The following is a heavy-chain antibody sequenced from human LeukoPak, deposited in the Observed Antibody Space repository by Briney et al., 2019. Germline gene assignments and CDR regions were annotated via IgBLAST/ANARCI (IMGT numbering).Heavy chain of an antibody. CDR2: IYYSGST. CDR3: AREGWFGELSHWFDP. D-gene: IGHD3-10*01. J-gene: IGHJ5*02. Sequence: PSETLSLTCTVSGGSISSYYWSWIRQPPGKGLEWIGYIYYSGSTYYNPSLKSRVTISVDTSKNQFSLKLSSVTAADTAVYYCAREGWFGELSHWFDPWGQGTLVTVSS. CDR1: GGSISSYY. V-gene: IGHV4-59*12.